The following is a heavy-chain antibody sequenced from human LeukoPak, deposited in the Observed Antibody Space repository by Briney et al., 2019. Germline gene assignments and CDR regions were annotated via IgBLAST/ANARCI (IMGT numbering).Heavy chain of an antibody. D-gene: IGHD5-12*01. J-gene: IGHJ4*02. CDR1: GFTFSSYA. CDR2: ISNSGGRT. CDR3: AKSYNGYESKPDY. Sequence: PGGSLRLSCAASGFTFSSYAMSWVRQAPGKGLEWVSSISNSGGRTFYTDSVKGRFTISRDNSKITLYLQMNSLRAEDTAVYYCAKSYNGYESKPDYWGRGTLVTVSS. V-gene: IGHV3-23*01.